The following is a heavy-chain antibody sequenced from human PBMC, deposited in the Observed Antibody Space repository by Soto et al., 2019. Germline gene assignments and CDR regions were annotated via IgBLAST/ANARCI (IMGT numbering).Heavy chain of an antibody. D-gene: IGHD3-9*01. CDR1: GFSLSTSGVG. Sequence: QITLKESGPTLVKPTQTLTLTCTFSGFSLSTSGVGVGWIRQSPGKALEWLAVIYWDDDKRYSPSLKSRLSITKDPSKNQVVLTMTNMDPVDTATYYCAHKGPEDWPLDYWGQGTLVTVSS. CDR2: IYWDDDK. CDR3: AHKGPEDWPLDY. J-gene: IGHJ4*02. V-gene: IGHV2-5*02.